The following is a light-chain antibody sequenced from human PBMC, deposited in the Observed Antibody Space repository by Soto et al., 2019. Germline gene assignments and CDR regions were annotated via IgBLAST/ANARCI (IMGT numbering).Light chain of an antibody. Sequence: DIHMTQSPSTLSASVGARVTITCRASQSISSWLAWYQQKPGKAPKLLIYKASSLESGVPSRFSGSGSGTEFTLTISSLQPDDFATYYCQQYETFGQGTKVDIK. CDR3: QQYET. J-gene: IGKJ1*01. CDR1: QSISSW. V-gene: IGKV1-5*03. CDR2: KAS.